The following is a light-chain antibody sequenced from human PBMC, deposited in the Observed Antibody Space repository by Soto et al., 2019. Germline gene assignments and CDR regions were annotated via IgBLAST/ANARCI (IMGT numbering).Light chain of an antibody. CDR2: DAS. CDR1: QSISDT. J-gene: IGKJ1*01. Sequence: EIVMTQSPATLSVSPGGRATLSCRASQSISDTLAWYQQKPGQAPRLLIYDASRRATGIPDRFSGSGSGTDFSLTISRLEPEDFAVYYCQHYDSARWTFGLGTKVDIK. V-gene: IGKV3-20*01. CDR3: QHYDSARWT.